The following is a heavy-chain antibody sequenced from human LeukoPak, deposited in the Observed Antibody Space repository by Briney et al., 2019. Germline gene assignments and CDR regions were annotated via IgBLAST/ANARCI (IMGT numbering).Heavy chain of an antibody. D-gene: IGHD3-10*01. CDR2: IYYSGGT. CDR1: GGSVSSGSYY. CDR3: ARGQFGEGDP. Sequence: PSETLSLTCTVSGGSVSSGSYYWSWIRQPPGKGLEWIGYIYYSGGTNYNPSLKSRVTISVDTSKNQFSLKLSSVTAADTAVYYCARGQFGEGDPWGQGTLVTVSS. J-gene: IGHJ5*02. V-gene: IGHV4-61*01.